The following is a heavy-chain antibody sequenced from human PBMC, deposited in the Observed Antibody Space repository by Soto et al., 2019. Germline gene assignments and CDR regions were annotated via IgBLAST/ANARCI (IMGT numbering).Heavy chain of an antibody. Sequence: QVQLVESGGGVVQPGRSLRLSCAASGFTFSSYAMHWVRQAPGKGLEWVAVISYDGSNKYYADSVKGRFTISRDNSKNTLYLQMISLRAEDAAGYYCARALVLGGMDVSGQGPTVTVSS. CDR2: ISYDGSNK. V-gene: IGHV3-30-3*01. D-gene: IGHD3-3*02. CDR3: ARALVLGGMDV. CDR1: GFTFSSYA. J-gene: IGHJ6*02.